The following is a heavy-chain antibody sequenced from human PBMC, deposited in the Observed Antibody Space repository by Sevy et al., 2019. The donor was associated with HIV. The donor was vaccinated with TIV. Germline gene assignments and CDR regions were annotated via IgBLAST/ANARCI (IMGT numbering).Heavy chain of an antibody. CDR2: ISYDGENK. D-gene: IGHD2-15*01. Sequence: GGSLRLSCEVSGFVFSSYGMHWVGQAPGKGLEWVAVISYDGENKYQADSVKGRFTISRDNSKNTLFLQINSLRHEDTAVYYCAKEGVVAAPMSPPYYYYGMDVWGQGTTVTVSS. CDR1: GFVFSSYG. J-gene: IGHJ6*02. V-gene: IGHV3-30*18. CDR3: AKEGVVAAPMSPPYYYYGMDV.